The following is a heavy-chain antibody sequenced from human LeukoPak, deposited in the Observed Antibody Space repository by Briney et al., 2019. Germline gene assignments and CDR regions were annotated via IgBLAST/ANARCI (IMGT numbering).Heavy chain of an antibody. D-gene: IGHD3-10*01. J-gene: IGHJ4*02. Sequence: GGSLRLSCAASGLTFRNAWMSWVRQAPGKGLEWVGRIKSKADGGTTDYAAPVKGRFTISRDDSKNTLYLQMNSLTTDDTAVYYCTTDDGNYGSGPPFDYWGQGTLVTVSS. CDR2: IKSKADGGTT. V-gene: IGHV3-15*01. CDR3: TTDDGNYGSGPPFDY. CDR1: GLTFRNAW.